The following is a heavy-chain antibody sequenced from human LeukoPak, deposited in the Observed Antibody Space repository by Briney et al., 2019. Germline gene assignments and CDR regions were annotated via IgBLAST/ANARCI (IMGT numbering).Heavy chain of an antibody. CDR1: GFSFNGYW. J-gene: IGHJ4*02. CDR3: ARDHVARGSYHYFDR. Sequence: GGSLRLSCAASGFSFNGYWMSWVRQAPGKGLEWVASIEQEGSEKHYVDSVKGRFTISRDNTQYSLYLQMNSLRAEDTAAYYCARDHVARGSYHYFDRWGQGTLVTVSS. V-gene: IGHV3-7*01. CDR2: IEQEGSEK. D-gene: IGHD1-26*01.